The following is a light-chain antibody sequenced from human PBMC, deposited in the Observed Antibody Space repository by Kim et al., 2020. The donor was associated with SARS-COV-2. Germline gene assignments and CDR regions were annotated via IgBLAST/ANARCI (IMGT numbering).Light chain of an antibody. CDR1: HSVSNN. Sequence: SPGETATLSCRASHSVSNNEAWYQQKPGQAPRLLIYGASTRATYVPARFSGSGSGTDFTLTISSLQSEDLAVYHCQQYDDWPPWTFGQGTKVDIK. CDR3: QQYDDWPPWT. V-gene: IGKV3-15*01. J-gene: IGKJ1*01. CDR2: GAS.